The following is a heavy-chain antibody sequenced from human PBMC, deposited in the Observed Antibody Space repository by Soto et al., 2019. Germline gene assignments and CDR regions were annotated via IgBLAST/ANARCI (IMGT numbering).Heavy chain of an antibody. Sequence: ESLKISCKGSGYTFTNYWIGWVRQMPGKGLEWMGIIYPGDSDTRYSPSFQGQVTISADKSINTAYLQWSSLKASDTAVYYCVLVSSYSLKYWGQGTLVTVSS. CDR2: IYPGDSDT. D-gene: IGHD1-26*01. CDR3: VLVSSYSLKY. V-gene: IGHV5-51*01. CDR1: GYTFTNYW. J-gene: IGHJ4*02.